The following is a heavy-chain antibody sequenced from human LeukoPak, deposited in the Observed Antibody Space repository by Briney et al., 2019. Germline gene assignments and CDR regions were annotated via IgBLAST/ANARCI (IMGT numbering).Heavy chain of an antibody. D-gene: IGHD3-10*01. CDR1: GDSVSSNSAA. CDR2: TYYRSKWYN. Sequence: SQTLSLTCAISGDSVSSNSAAWNWIRQSPSRGLEWLGRTYYRSKWYNDYAVSVKSQITINPDTSKNQFSLKLSSVTAADTAVYYCASQNYYGSGSYPSELGGYYYYYYMDVWGKGTTVTVSS. J-gene: IGHJ6*03. CDR3: ASQNYYGSGSYPSELGGYYYYYYMDV. V-gene: IGHV6-1*01.